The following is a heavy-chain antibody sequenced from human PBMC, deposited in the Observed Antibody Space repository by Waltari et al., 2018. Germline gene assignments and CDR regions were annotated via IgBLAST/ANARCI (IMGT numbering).Heavy chain of an antibody. Sequence: EVQLVESGGGLVQPGGSLRLSCAASGFTFSSYWMHWVRQAPGKGLVWVSRINGDGGSTCYEDSVKGRFTISRDNDSNTLYLQMNSLRAEDTAVYYCTRTRYCSTTNCQVDWFDPWGQGTLVTVSS. CDR1: GFTFSSYW. J-gene: IGHJ5*02. CDR2: INGDGGST. CDR3: TRTRYCSTTNCQVDWFDP. V-gene: IGHV3-74*01. D-gene: IGHD2-2*01.